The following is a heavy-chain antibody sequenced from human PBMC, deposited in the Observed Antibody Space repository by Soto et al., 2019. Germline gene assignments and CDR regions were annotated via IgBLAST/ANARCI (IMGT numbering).Heavy chain of an antibody. D-gene: IGHD5-18*01. Sequence: SETRSLTCTVSGGSISSGDYYWSWIRRPPGKGLEWIGYIYYSGSTYYNPSLKSRVTISVDTSKNQFSLKLSSVTAADTAVYYCAREIQHGMDVWGQGTTVTVSS. CDR1: GGSISSGDYY. CDR2: IYYSGST. CDR3: AREIQHGMDV. V-gene: IGHV4-30-4*01. J-gene: IGHJ6*02.